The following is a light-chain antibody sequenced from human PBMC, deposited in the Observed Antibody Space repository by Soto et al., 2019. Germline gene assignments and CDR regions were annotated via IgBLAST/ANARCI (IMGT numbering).Light chain of an antibody. CDR3: GSYTTSSTVV. CDR2: EVS. Sequence: QSALTQPASVSGSPGQSITISCTGTSSDVGVYNYVSWYQQHPGKAPKLMIYEVSNRPSGVSNRSSGSKSGNTASLTISGLQAEDEADYHCGSYTTSSTVVFGGGTKLTVL. V-gene: IGLV2-14*01. J-gene: IGLJ2*01. CDR1: SSDVGVYNY.